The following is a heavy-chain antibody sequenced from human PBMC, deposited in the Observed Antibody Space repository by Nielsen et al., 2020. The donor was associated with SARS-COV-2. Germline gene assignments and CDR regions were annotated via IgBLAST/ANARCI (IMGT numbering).Heavy chain of an antibody. D-gene: IGHD2-2*01. J-gene: IGHJ6*03. V-gene: IGHV5-10-1*01. CDR3: ARYASEYYYYYYMDV. CDR2: IDPSDSYV. Sequence: VRQAPGKGLEWMGRIDPSDSYVDYSPSFQGHVAISADKSISTAYLQWSSLKASDTAMYYCARYASEYYYYYYMDVWGTGTTVTVSS.